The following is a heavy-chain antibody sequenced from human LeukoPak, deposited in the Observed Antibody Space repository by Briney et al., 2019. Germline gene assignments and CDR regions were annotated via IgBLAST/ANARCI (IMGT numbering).Heavy chain of an antibody. CDR3: TRPGGAVAGTQFDY. V-gene: IGHV3-73*01. D-gene: IGHD6-13*01. Sequence: GGSLRLSCAASGFTFSSYWMSWVRQASGKGLEWVGHIRSRSNSYATAYAASVKGRFTISRDDSKNTAYLQMNSLKTEDTAVYYCTRPGGAVAGTQFDYWGQGTLVTVSS. CDR1: GFTFSSYW. CDR2: IRSRSNSYAT. J-gene: IGHJ4*02.